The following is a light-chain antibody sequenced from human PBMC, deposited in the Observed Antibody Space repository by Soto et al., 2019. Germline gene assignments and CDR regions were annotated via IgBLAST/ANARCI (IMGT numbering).Light chain of an antibody. CDR1: QSISGH. CDR2: AAS. Sequence: DIQMTQSPSSLSASVRDTVTITCRASQSISGHLNWYQQKPGEVPNLLLYAASNLNSGVPSRFSGSGSETDFALTISSLQPEDFATYYCQQSYITPYTFGQGTRLEIK. CDR3: QQSYITPYT. J-gene: IGKJ2*01. V-gene: IGKV1-39*01.